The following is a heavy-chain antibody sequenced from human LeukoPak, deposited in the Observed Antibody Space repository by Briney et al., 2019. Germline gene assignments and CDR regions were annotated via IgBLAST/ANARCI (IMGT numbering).Heavy chain of an antibody. CDR3: ARSQYGDPRSAFDI. CDR1: GYTFTSYY. Sequence: ASVKVSCKASGYTFTSYYKHWVRQAHGPGIEWMGIINPSCGSTSYAQKFQGRVTMTRNTSISTAYMELSSLRSEDTAVYYCARSQYGDPRSAFDIWGQGTMVTVSS. V-gene: IGHV1-46*01. J-gene: IGHJ3*02. CDR2: INPSCGST. D-gene: IGHD4-17*01.